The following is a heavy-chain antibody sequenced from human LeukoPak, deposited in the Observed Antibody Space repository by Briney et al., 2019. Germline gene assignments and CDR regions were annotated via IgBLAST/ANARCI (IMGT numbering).Heavy chain of an antibody. D-gene: IGHD2/OR15-2a*01. CDR2: IYSGGST. CDR3: GREILPSYAFDI. V-gene: IGHV3-66*01. CDR1: GFTVSSNF. J-gene: IGHJ3*02. Sequence: PSGGSLRLPCAASGFTVSSNFMSWVRQAPGKGLEWVSAIYSGGSTYYADSVKGRFTISRDISKNTLFFEMNSLRAEDTAVYYCGREILPSYAFDIWGQGTMVTVSS.